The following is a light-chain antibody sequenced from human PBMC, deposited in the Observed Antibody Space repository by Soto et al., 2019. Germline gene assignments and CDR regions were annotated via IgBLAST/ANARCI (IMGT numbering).Light chain of an antibody. CDR3: LLDFRYFWA. CDR2: AAS. J-gene: IGKJ1*01. CDR1: QAIRTA. Sequence: AIQLTQSPSSLSASVVDRVTISCLASQAIRTALCWYQQKPGKVPKLLIYAASTLQSGVPARFSGSGSGTDFTLTISSLQPEDFATYYCLLDFRYFWAFGQGTKVDIK. V-gene: IGKV1-6*01.